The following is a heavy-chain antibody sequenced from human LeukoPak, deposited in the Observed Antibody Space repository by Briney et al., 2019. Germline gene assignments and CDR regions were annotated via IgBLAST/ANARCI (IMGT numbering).Heavy chain of an antibody. CDR3: AKGPTTVSTDYYYYMDV. V-gene: IGHV3-30*18. J-gene: IGHJ6*03. Sequence: GRSLRLSCAASGFTFSSYGMHWVRQAPGKGLEWVAVISYDGSNKYYADSVKGRFTISRDNSKNTLYLQMNSLRAEDTAVYYCAKGPTTVSTDYYYYMDVWGKGTTVTVSS. CDR2: ISYDGSNK. CDR1: GFTFSSYG. D-gene: IGHD4-11*01.